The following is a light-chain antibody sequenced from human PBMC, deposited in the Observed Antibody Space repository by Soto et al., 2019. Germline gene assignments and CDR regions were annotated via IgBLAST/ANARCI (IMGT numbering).Light chain of an antibody. CDR3: QQRSNWPT. CDR2: DAF. Sequence: EMVLTQSPATPYLSPGERATLSCRASQSVSSNLAWYQQKPGEAPRLLIDDAFNRATGVPAWFSGSGSGTDFPLTISSQEPEDLAVYCCQQRSNWPTFGGGTKVDI. J-gene: IGKJ4*01. V-gene: IGKV3-11*01. CDR1: QSVSSN.